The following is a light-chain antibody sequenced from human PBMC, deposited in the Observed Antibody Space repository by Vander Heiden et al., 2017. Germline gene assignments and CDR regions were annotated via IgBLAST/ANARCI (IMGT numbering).Light chain of an antibody. J-gene: IGKJ1*01. CDR1: QSISSW. CDR3: QQYKRYWT. V-gene: IGKV1-5*03. Sequence: DIQMTQSPSTLSASVGDRVTITCRASQSISSWLAWYQQKPGKAPKLLIYKASSLESGVPSRFSGSGSGTECTLTISSLQPDDFATYYCQQYKRYWTFGQGTKVEIK. CDR2: KAS.